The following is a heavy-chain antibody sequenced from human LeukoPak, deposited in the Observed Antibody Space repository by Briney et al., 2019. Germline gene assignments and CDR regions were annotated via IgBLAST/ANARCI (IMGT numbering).Heavy chain of an antibody. CDR1: GGSISSGDYY. CDR3: ARGRKGLLLPFDY. D-gene: IGHD3-22*01. J-gene: IGHJ4*02. V-gene: IGHV4-30-4*01. Sequence: SQTLSLTCTVSGGSISSGDYYWSWIRQPPGKGLEWIGYIYYSGSTYYNPSLKSRVTISVDTSKNQFSLKLSSVTAADTAVYYCARGRKGLLLPFDYWGQGTLVTVSS. CDR2: IYYSGST.